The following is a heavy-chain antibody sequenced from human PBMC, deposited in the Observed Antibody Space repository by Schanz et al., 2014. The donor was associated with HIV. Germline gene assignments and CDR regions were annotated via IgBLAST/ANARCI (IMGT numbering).Heavy chain of an antibody. V-gene: IGHV3-74*02. J-gene: IGHJ6*02. CDR3: TKEVPPDV. CDR2: INSDGSSD. CDR1: GFTFSTYW. D-gene: IGHD1-1*01. Sequence: EEQLLESGGGLVQPGGSLRLSCVASGFTFSTYWMHWVRQAPGKGLVWVSRINSDGSSDTYADSVKGRFTISRDNSKNTLYLQMNSLRAEDTAVYYCTKEVPPDVWGQGTTVTVSS.